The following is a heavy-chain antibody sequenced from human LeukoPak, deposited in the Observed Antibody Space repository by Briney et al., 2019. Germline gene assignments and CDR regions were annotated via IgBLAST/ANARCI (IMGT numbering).Heavy chain of an antibody. Sequence: SETLSLTCAVSGASISSNNWWWSWVRQPPGKGLEWIGEIYHSGSTNYNPSLKSRVTMSEDKSKNQFSLKLSSVTAADTAVYYCARHGGSNDYWGQGTLVTVSS. CDR2: IYHSGST. V-gene: IGHV4-4*02. D-gene: IGHD3-16*01. CDR1: GASISSNNW. CDR3: ARHGGSNDY. J-gene: IGHJ4*02.